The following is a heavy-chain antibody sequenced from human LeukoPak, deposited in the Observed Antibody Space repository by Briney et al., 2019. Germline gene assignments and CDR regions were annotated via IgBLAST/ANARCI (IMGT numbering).Heavy chain of an antibody. CDR2: IQFDGSTK. D-gene: IGHD3-10*01. V-gene: IGHV3-30*02. J-gene: IGHJ4*02. CDR3: ARSLTMVRGYDH. CDR1: GFAFSTYD. Sequence: GGSLRLSCAASGFAFSTYDMHWVRRAPGKGLEWVTFIQFDGSTKYYADSVKGRFTISRDNSKNTVYLQMDSLRSEDTAIYYCARSLTMVRGYDHWGQGTLLTVSS.